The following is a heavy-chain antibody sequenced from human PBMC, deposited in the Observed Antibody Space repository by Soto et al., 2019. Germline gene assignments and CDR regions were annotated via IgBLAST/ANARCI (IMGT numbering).Heavy chain of an antibody. CDR2: ISAYNGNT. CDR1: GYTFTSYG. CDR3: ARDWRDDYSKPRFDY. Sequence: QVQLVQSGAEVKKPGASVKVSCKASGYTFTSYGISWVRQTPGQGLEWMGWISAYNGNTNYAQKLQGRVTMTTDTSPSRGYMELRSVRSDDTAVEYCARDWRDDYSKPRFDYWGQGTLVTVSS. V-gene: IGHV1-18*01. J-gene: IGHJ4*02. D-gene: IGHD4-4*01.